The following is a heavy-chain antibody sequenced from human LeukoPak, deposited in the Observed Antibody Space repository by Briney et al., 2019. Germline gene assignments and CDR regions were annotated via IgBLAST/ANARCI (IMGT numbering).Heavy chain of an antibody. J-gene: IGHJ4*02. CDR1: GFTFSSYA. CDR3: ARDVSGGYYLFDY. Sequence: GGSLRLSCAATGFTFSSYAMSWVRQAPGKGLEWVSAISGSGASTYYADSVKGRFTFSRDNSKSTLYLQMNSLRAGDTAVYYCARDVSGGYYLFDYWGQGSLVTVSS. D-gene: IGHD3-22*01. CDR2: ISGSGAST. V-gene: IGHV3-23*01.